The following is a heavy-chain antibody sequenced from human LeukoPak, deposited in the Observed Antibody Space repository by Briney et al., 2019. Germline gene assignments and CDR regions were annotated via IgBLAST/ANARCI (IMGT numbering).Heavy chain of an antibody. CDR2: IYPGDSDT. Sequence: KVSCKASGYTFTSYWIGWVRQMPGKGLEWMGIIYPGDSDTRYSPSFQGQVTISADKSISTAYLQWSSLKASDTAMYYCARRIQLWLGIDYWGQGTLVTVSS. V-gene: IGHV5-51*01. CDR1: GYTFTSYW. CDR3: ARRIQLWLGIDY. J-gene: IGHJ4*02. D-gene: IGHD5-18*01.